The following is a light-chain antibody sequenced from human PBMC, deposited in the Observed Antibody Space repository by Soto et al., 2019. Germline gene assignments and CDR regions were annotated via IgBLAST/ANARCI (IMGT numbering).Light chain of an antibody. CDR1: QSLRNS. Sequence: EIVLTQSPATLSLSPGESATLSCRASQSLRNSLAWYQQKPGQAPRLLIYDASNRATGIPARFSGSGSGTDFTLTISSLEPEDFAVYYCQQRSNWFTFGGGTKVEI. J-gene: IGKJ4*01. V-gene: IGKV3-11*01. CDR2: DAS. CDR3: QQRSNWFT.